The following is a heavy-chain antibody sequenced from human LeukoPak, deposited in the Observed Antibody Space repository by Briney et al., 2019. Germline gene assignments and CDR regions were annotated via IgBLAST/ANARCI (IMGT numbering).Heavy chain of an antibody. CDR2: IYYSGST. Sequence: SETLSLTCTVSGGSIRSYYWSWIRQPPGKGLEWIGYIYYSGSTNYNPSLKSRVTISVDTSKNQFSLKLSSVTAADTAVYYCASRSITIFGVDYWGQGTLVTVSS. CDR1: GGSIRSYY. V-gene: IGHV4-59*08. D-gene: IGHD3-3*01. J-gene: IGHJ4*02. CDR3: ASRSITIFGVDY.